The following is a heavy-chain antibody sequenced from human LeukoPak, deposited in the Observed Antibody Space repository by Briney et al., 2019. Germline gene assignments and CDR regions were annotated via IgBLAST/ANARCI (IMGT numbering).Heavy chain of an antibody. J-gene: IGHJ4*02. CDR3: VRGLGDYNTDWFPVSGY. Sequence: ASVKVSCKASGYTFTSYGISWVRQATGQGLEWMGWMNPSSGDTAYAQKFQGRVTMTRDTSMSTAYMELNSLGSEDTAIYYCVRGLGDYNTDWFPVSGYWGQGTPVTVSS. D-gene: IGHD3-9*01. CDR1: GYTFTSYG. CDR2: MNPSSGDT. V-gene: IGHV1-8*02.